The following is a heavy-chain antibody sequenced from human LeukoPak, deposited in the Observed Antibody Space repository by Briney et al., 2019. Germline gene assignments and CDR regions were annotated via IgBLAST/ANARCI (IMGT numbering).Heavy chain of an antibody. CDR3: ARWSYVSGTWFLDS. D-gene: IGHD3-10*01. CDR1: GFTFSTYW. Sequence: GGSLRLSCAASGFTFSTYWMNWVRQAPGKGLEWVANIKEGGSEKYYVDAVKGRFTISRDNAKNSLSLQLNTLRAEDRAVYYCARWSYVSGTWFLDSWGQGALVTVSS. J-gene: IGHJ4*02. V-gene: IGHV3-7*05. CDR2: IKEGGSEK.